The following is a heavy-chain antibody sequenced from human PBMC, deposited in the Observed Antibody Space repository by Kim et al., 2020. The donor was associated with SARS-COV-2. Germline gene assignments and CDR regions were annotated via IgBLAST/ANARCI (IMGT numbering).Heavy chain of an antibody. V-gene: IGHV3-30*01. D-gene: IGHD3-10*01. Sequence: YYADSVKGRFTISRDNSKNTLYLQMNSLRAEDTAVYYCARVVTMVRGVTYWGQGTLVTVSS. CDR3: ARVVTMVRGVTY. J-gene: IGHJ4*02.